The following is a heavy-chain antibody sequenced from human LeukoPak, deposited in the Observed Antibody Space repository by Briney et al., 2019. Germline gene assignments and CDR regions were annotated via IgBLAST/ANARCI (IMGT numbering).Heavy chain of an antibody. Sequence: GGSLRLSCAASGFTFRSYYMSWVRQAPGKGLEWVANMKYDGSEKDYVDSVKGRFTNSRDNDKNSLYLQMDSLRAEDTAVYYWAGDIAAAGLFFDYWGQGTLVTVFS. CDR2: MKYDGSEK. D-gene: IGHD6-13*01. J-gene: IGHJ4*02. V-gene: IGHV3-7*01. CDR1: GFTFRSYY. CDR3: AGDIAAAGLFFDY.